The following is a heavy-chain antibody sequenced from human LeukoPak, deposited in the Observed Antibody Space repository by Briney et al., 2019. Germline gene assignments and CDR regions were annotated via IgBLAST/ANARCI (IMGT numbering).Heavy chain of an antibody. J-gene: IGHJ4*02. CDR1: GGSISSGDYY. CDR2: IYYSGST. D-gene: IGHD2-15*01. CDR3: ATANFDCSGGSCYSYYFDY. Sequence: SQTLSLTCTVSGGSISSGDYYWSWTRQPPGKGLEWIGYIYYSGSTYYNPSLKSRVTISVDTSKSQFSLKLSSVTAADTAVYYCATANFDCSGGSCYSYYFDYWGQGTLVTVSS. V-gene: IGHV4-30-4*01.